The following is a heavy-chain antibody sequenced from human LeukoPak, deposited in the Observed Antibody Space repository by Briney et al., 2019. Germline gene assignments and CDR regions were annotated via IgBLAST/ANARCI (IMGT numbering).Heavy chain of an antibody. CDR3: ARPPIGYSSGWYDDY. CDR1: GCSFTSYW. Sequence: GESLKISCKGSGCSFTSYWIGWVRQMPGKGLEWMGIIYPGDSDTRYSPSFQGQVTISADKSISTAYLQWSSLKASDTAMYYCARPPIGYSSGWYDDYWGQGTLVTVSS. V-gene: IGHV5-51*01. CDR2: IYPGDSDT. J-gene: IGHJ4*02. D-gene: IGHD6-19*01.